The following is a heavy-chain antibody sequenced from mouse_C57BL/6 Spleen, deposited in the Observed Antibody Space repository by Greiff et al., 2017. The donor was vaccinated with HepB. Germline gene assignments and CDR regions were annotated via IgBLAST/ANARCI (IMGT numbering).Heavy chain of an antibody. Sequence: EVMLVESGGGLVKPGGSLKLSCAASGFTFSDYGMHWVRQAPEKGLEWVAYISSGSSTIYYADTVKGRFTISRDNAKNTLFLQMTSLRSEDTAMYYCAGFFYYAMDYWGQGTSVTVSS. CDR3: AGFFYYAMDY. CDR1: GFTFSDYG. J-gene: IGHJ4*01. V-gene: IGHV5-17*01. CDR2: ISSGSSTI.